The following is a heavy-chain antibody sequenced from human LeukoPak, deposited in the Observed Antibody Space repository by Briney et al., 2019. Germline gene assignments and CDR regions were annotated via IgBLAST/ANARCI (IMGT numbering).Heavy chain of an antibody. CDR3: ARVIGLAYFDY. V-gene: IGHV4-59*01. Sequence: SETLSLTCTVSGGSISSYHWSWIRQPPGKGLEWIGYIYYSGSTNYNPSLKSRVTISVDTSKNQFSLKLSSVTAADTAVYYCARVIGLAYFDYWGQGTLVTVSS. CDR2: IYYSGST. J-gene: IGHJ4*02. CDR1: GGSISSYH. D-gene: IGHD3-16*02.